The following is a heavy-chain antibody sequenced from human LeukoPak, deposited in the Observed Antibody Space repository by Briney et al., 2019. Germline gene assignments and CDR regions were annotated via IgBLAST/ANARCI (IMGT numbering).Heavy chain of an antibody. J-gene: IGHJ2*01. V-gene: IGHV4-59*01. Sequence: SETLSLTCTVSGGSISSYYWSWIRQPPGKGLEWIGYIYYSGSTNYNPSLKSRVTISVDTSKNQFSLKLSSVTAADTAVYYCARVGPQPLTLVFDLWGRRTLVTVSS. CDR2: IYYSGST. D-gene: IGHD1-14*01. CDR1: GGSISSYY. CDR3: ARVGPQPLTLVFDL.